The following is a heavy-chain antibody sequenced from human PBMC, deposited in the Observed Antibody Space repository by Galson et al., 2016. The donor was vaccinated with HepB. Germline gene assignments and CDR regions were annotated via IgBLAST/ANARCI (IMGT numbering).Heavy chain of an antibody. J-gene: IGHJ4*02. CDR1: GFTFSPYN. CDR2: MSRSSPYI. Sequence: SLRLSCAASGFTFSPYNMNWVRQAPGKGLEWVSSMSRSSPYIYYADSVKGRFTISRDNAKNSLFLQMNSLRVEDTAVYYCARDNSGPYGYYFDYWGQGTLVTVSS. CDR3: ARDNSGPYGYYFDY. D-gene: IGHD1-26*01. V-gene: IGHV3-21*01.